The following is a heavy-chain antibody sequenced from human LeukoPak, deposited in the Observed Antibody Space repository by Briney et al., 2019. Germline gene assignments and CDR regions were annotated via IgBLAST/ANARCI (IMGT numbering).Heavy chain of an antibody. CDR3: AREADTYYDFWSGYYVPDY. CDR2: ISSRSSYI. CDR1: VSTFSSYC. J-gene: IGHJ4*02. V-gene: IGHV3-21*01. Sequence: GGSLRLSRAASVSTFSSYCMNWVRQAPGKGREWVSSISSRSSYIYYPASVKRGFTISSDTAKNSLYLQINGLRAEDTAVYYCAREADTYYDFWSGYYVPDYWGQGTLVTVSS. D-gene: IGHD3-3*01.